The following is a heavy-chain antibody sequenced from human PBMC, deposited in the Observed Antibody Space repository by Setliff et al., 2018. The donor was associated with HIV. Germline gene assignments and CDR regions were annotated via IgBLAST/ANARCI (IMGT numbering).Heavy chain of an antibody. CDR3: AKGYRRSSGWPEYYYYALDV. D-gene: IGHD6-19*01. CDR2: ISWDGGGT. Sequence: GESLKISCAASGFTFDDYAMHWVRQAPGKGLEWVSLISWDGGGTYYADAVKGRFTISRDNSKNSLYLQMNSLRAEDTAFYYCAKGYRRSSGWPEYYYYALDVWGQGTTVTVSS. J-gene: IGHJ6*02. V-gene: IGHV3-43D*04. CDR1: GFTFDDYA.